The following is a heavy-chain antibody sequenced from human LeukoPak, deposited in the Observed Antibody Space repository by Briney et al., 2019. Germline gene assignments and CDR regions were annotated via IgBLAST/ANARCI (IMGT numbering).Heavy chain of an antibody. J-gene: IGHJ4*02. CDR1: GFTFSSYG. CDR3: AKDAAETKGHYYGAGTYYQSSFDY. D-gene: IGHD3-10*01. V-gene: IGHV3-33*06. CDR2: IWYDGSNK. Sequence: GRSLRLSCAASGFTFSSYGMHWVRQAPGKGLEWVAVIWYDGSNKYYADSVKGRVIISRDNSKNTLYLQMNSLRAEDTAIYYCAKDAAETKGHYYGAGTYYQSSFDYWGQGTLVTVSS.